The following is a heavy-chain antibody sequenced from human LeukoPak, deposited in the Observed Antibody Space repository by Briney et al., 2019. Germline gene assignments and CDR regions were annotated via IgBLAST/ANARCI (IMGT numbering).Heavy chain of an antibody. Sequence: GGSLRLSCAASGFTFSDYYMSWIRQAPGKGLEWVSYISSSGSTIYYADSVKGRFTISRDNAKNSLYLQMNSLRAEDTAVYYCAREPGYSRYYYYYYGMDVWGKGTTVTVSS. CDR3: AREPGYSRYYYYYYGMDV. D-gene: IGHD6-13*01. CDR2: ISSSGSTI. J-gene: IGHJ6*04. V-gene: IGHV3-11*01. CDR1: GFTFSDYY.